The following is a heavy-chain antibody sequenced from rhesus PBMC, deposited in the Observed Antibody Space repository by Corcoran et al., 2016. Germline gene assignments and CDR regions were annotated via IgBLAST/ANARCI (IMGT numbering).Heavy chain of an antibody. V-gene: IGHV4-173*01. CDR2: ISGSGRAT. CDR1: GGSISSNY. CDR3: ARDQGVVQLLEFLLHVPVDY. D-gene: IGHD3-3*01. J-gene: IGHJ4*01. Sequence: QLQLQESGPGLVKPSAPLSLTCAVSGGSISSNYWSWIRQPPGKGMEWIGRISGSGRATANQRAPERRVTSSTGKSRTPFCGVLSSMTASDKAGYYCARDQGVVQLLEFLLHVPVDYWGQGVLVTVSS.